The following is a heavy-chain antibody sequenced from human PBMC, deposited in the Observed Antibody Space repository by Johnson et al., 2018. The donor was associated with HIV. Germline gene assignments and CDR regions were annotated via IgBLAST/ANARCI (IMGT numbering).Heavy chain of an antibody. CDR3: ARGGDYYDSSGYNAFDI. Sequence: VQLVESGGGLVQPGWSLRLSCAASGFTFDDYAMHWVRQAPGKGLEWVSGISWYSSSIGYADSVKGRFTISRDNAENSLYLQMNSLRPEDTALYYCARGGDYYDSSGYNAFDIWGQGTMVIVSS. CDR1: GFTFDDYA. D-gene: IGHD3-22*01. V-gene: IGHV3-9*01. J-gene: IGHJ3*02. CDR2: ISWYSSSI.